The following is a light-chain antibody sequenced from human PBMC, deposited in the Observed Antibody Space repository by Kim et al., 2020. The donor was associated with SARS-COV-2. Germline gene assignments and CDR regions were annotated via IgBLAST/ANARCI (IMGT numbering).Light chain of an antibody. Sequence: EVVMTQSPATLSVSPGERATLSCRASQSVTSNLASYQQKPGQAPSLLIYGASTGATDIPARFSDSGSGTEFTLTISSLQSEDFGIYYCEQYNSWPLTRGGGTKLEIK. J-gene: IGKJ4*01. CDR2: GAS. CDR3: EQYNSWPLT. CDR1: QSVTSN. V-gene: IGKV3-15*01.